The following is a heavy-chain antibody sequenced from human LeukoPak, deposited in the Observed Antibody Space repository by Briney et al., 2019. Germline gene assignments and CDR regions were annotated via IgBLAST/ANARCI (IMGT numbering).Heavy chain of an antibody. D-gene: IGHD1-26*01. CDR3: ARGMGATTQALFDS. Sequence: PGGSLRLSCAASGFTFSAFDIHWVRQVTGKRLEWVSGIDTAGATYYPGSVKGRFTISRENAKNSLYLHMNGLRAGDTAVYFCARGMGATTQALFDSWGQGALVAVSS. CDR2: IDTAGAT. V-gene: IGHV3-13*01. J-gene: IGHJ4*02. CDR1: GFTFSAFD.